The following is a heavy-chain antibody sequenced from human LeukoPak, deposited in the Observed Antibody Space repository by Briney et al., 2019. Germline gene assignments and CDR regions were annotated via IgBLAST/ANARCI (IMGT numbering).Heavy chain of an antibody. CDR3: ATNSDIVGDYGMDV. CDR1: GYTLTELS. V-gene: IGHV1-24*01. J-gene: IGHJ6*02. CDR2: FDPEDGET. Sequence: ASVKVSCKVSGYTLTELSMHWVRQALGKGLEWMGGFDPEDGETIYAQKFQGRVTMTEDTSTDTAYMELSSLRSEDTAVYYCATNSDIVGDYGMDVWGQGTTVTVSS. D-gene: IGHD2-15*01.